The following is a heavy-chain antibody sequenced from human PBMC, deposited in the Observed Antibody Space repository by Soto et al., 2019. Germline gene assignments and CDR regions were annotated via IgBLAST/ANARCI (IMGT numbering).Heavy chain of an antibody. D-gene: IGHD6-6*01. Sequence: QVQLVESGGGVVQPGRSLRLSCAASGFTFSSYAMHWVRQAPGKGLEWVAVISYDGSNKYYADSVKGRFTISRDNCKNTLYRQMNSLRAEDTAVYSCARSSSWHYYYGMDVWGQGTTVTVSS. V-gene: IGHV3-30-3*01. CDR1: GFTFSSYA. CDR2: ISYDGSNK. CDR3: ARSSSWHYYYGMDV. J-gene: IGHJ6*02.